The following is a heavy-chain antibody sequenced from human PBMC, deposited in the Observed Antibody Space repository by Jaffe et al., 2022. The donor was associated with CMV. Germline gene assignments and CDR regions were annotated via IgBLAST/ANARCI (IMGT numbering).Heavy chain of an antibody. Sequence: EVQLVESGGGLVKPGGSLRLSCAASGFTFSSYSMNWVRQAPGKGLEWVSSISSSSSYIYYADSVKGRFTISRDNAKNSLYLQMNSLRAEDTAVYYCARAEQQLVRGLGYYYMDVWGKGTTVTVSS. V-gene: IGHV3-21*01. CDR2: ISSSSSYI. J-gene: IGHJ6*03. CDR3: ARAEQQLVRGLGYYYMDV. D-gene: IGHD6-13*01. CDR1: GFTFSSYS.